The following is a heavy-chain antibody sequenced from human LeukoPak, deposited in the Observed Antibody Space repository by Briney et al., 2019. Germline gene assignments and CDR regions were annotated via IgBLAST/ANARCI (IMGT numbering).Heavy chain of an antibody. CDR3: ARDAADCSGGTCYLTNWFDP. D-gene: IGHD2-15*01. Sequence: PSETLSLTCAVYGGSFSGYYWSWIRQPPGKGLEWIGEINHSGSTNYNPSLKSRVTISVDTSKNQFSLKLSSVTAADTAMYYCARDAADCSGGTCYLTNWFDPWGQGTLVTVSS. CDR2: INHSGST. V-gene: IGHV4-34*01. CDR1: GGSFSGYY. J-gene: IGHJ5*02.